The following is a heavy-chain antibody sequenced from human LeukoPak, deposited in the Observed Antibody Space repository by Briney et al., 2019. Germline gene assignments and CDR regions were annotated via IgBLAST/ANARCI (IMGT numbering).Heavy chain of an antibody. CDR1: GFTFSNYA. Sequence: PGRSLRLSCSASGFTFSNYAIHWVRQAPGKGLEWVAVISYDGSDRDYADSVKGRFTISRDNSKNTLYLQMNSLRAEDTAVYYCARDSHRYCSSTSCYSYYYYYMDVWGKGTTVTVSS. D-gene: IGHD2-2*02. V-gene: IGHV3-30-3*01. CDR3: ARDSHRYCSSTSCYSYYYYYMDV. CDR2: ISYDGSDR. J-gene: IGHJ6*03.